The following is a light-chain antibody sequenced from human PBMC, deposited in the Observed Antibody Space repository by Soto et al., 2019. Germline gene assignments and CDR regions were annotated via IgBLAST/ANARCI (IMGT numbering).Light chain of an antibody. CDR2: GTP. J-gene: IGKJ4*01. CDR3: QQYGSSPLT. V-gene: IGKV3-20*01. Sequence: EIVLTQFPGTLSLSPGERATLSCRASQSVSNSFLAWYQQNPGQAPRLLIYGTPSRATGIPDRFSGSGSGTDFTLSISRLEPEAFAVSYCQQYGSSPLTFGGGTKVEVK. CDR1: QSVSNSF.